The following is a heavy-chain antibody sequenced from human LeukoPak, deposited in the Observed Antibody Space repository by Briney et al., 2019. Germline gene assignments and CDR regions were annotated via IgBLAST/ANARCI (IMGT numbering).Heavy chain of an antibody. CDR1: GFTFGDYA. CDR2: ISGSDGST. D-gene: IGHD5-12*01. J-gene: IGHJ4*02. Sequence: GGSLRLSCAASGFTFGDYAMSWVRQAPGKGLEWVSVISGSDGSTHYADSVKGRFTISRDNSQTTLYLHMNSLRAEDTAMYYCARESSRYSGYDHFDYWGQGTLVTVSS. V-gene: IGHV3-23*01. CDR3: ARESSRYSGYDHFDY.